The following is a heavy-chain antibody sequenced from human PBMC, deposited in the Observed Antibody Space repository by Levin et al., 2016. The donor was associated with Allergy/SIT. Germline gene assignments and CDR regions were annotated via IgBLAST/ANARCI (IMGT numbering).Heavy chain of an antibody. V-gene: IGHV3-20*04. D-gene: IGHD3-22*01. J-gene: IGHJ4*02. CDR3: ARVGSSGAFYYFDN. CDR2: INGKGDRT. Sequence: ETLSLTCAASGFTFNEYGINWVRQGPGKGPEWVAGINGKGDRTGYADSVKGRFTISRDNAKKSLFLQMNSLRVEDTGFYYCARVGSSGAFYYFDNWGQGTLVTVSS. CDR1: GFTFNEYG.